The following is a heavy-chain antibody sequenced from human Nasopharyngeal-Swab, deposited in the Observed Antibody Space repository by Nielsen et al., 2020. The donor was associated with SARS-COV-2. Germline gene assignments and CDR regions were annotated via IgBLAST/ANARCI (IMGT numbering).Heavy chain of an antibody. D-gene: IGHD2-21*01. V-gene: IGHV4-59*01. CDR2: IYYSGST. J-gene: IGHJ6*03. CDR1: GVAFSCYY. Sequence: CAVAGVAFSCYYWSWIRQPPGQGLEWIGYIYYSGSTNYNPSLKSRVTISVDTSKNQFSLKLSSVTAADTAVYYCARVVVGTGGYYYYMDVWGKGTTVTVSS. CDR3: ARVVVGTGGYYYYMDV.